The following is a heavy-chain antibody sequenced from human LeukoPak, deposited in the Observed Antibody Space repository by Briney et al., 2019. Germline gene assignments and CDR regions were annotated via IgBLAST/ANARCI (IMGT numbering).Heavy chain of an antibody. J-gene: IGHJ4*02. CDR3: AREVTTTLFDY. V-gene: IGHV4-4*07. CDR2: IYTSGST. CDR1: GGSISSYY. Sequence: SETLTLTWTVSGGSISSYYWSWIRQSDGKGLEWIGRIYTSGSTNYNPSLKSRVTLSVDTSKNQFSLQLRSVTAAETAVYYCAREVTTTLFDYWGQGTLVTVSS. D-gene: IGHD4-17*01.